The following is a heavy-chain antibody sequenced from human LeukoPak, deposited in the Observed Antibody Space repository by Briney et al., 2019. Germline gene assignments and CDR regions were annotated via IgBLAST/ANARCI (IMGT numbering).Heavy chain of an antibody. Sequence: SETLSLTCTVSGGSIRSSSYYWGWTRQPPGKGLEWIGNIYYSGSTYYNPSLKGRVTISVDTSKNQFSLKLSSVTAADTAMYFCAREIRVAARRFDYWGQGTLLTVSP. CDR1: GGSIRSSSYY. V-gene: IGHV4-39*07. CDR3: AREIRVAARRFDY. J-gene: IGHJ4*02. D-gene: IGHD6-6*01. CDR2: IYYSGST.